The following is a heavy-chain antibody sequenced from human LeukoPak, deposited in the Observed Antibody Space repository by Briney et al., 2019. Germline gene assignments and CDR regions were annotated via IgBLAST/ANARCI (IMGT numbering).Heavy chain of an antibody. CDR1: GYTFTSYY. V-gene: IGHV1-46*01. CDR2: INPSGGST. D-gene: IGHD5-12*01. Sequence: GASVKVSCKASGYTFTSYYMHWVRQAPGHGLEWMGIINPSGGSTSYAQKFQGRVAMTRDMSTSTVYMELSSLRSEDTAVYYCAREGYSGYEAPFDYWGQGTLVTVSS. J-gene: IGHJ4*02. CDR3: AREGYSGYEAPFDY.